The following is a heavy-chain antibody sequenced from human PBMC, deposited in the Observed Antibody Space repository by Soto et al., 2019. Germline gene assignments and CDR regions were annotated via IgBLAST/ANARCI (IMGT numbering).Heavy chain of an antibody. CDR1: GGSISSYY. Sequence: SETLYLTCTVAGGSISSYYWSWIRQPAGKGLEWIGRIYTSGSTNYNPSLKSRVTMSVDTSKNQFSLKLSSVTAADTAVYYCASTDDYDFWSGTKFDYWGQGTLVTVSS. D-gene: IGHD3-3*01. CDR2: IYTSGST. V-gene: IGHV4-4*07. J-gene: IGHJ4*02. CDR3: ASTDDYDFWSGTKFDY.